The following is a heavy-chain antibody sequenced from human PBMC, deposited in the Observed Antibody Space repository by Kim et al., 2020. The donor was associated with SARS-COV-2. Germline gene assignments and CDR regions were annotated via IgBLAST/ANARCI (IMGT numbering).Heavy chain of an antibody. CDR2: INHSGST. D-gene: IGHD2-21*02. V-gene: IGHV4-34*01. CDR1: GGSFSGYY. J-gene: IGHJ6*02. CDR3: ARVRLNYYYGMDV. Sequence: SETLSRTCAVYGGSFSGYYWSWIRQPPGKGLEWIGEINHSGSTNYNPSLKSRVTISVDTSKNQFSLKLSSVTAADTAVYYCARVRLNYYYGMDVWGQGTTVTVSS.